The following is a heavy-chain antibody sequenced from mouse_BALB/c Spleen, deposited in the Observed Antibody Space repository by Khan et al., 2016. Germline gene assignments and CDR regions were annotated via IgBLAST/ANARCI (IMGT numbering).Heavy chain of an antibody. CDR1: GFTFNTYA. D-gene: IGHD1-1*01. Sequence: EVQLVESGGGLVQPKGSWKLSCAASGFTFNTYAMNWVRQAPGKGLEWVARIRSKSNNYATYYADSVKDRFTISRDDSQSMLYLQMNNLKTEDTAMYYCVLRYFDVWGARTTITVSS. J-gene: IGHJ1*01. CDR3: VLRYFDV. V-gene: IGHV10-1*02. CDR2: IRSKSNNYAT.